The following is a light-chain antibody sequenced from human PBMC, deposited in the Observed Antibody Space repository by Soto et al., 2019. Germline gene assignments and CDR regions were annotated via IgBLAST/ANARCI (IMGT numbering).Light chain of an antibody. J-gene: IGLJ3*02. V-gene: IGLV1-40*01. CDR2: GNS. CDR3: QSYDSSLSAWV. CDR1: GPKIGAGYD. Sequence: QSVLTQPPSVSGAPGQRVTISCTGSGPKIGAGYDVNWYQQLPGTAPKLLIYGNSNRPSGVPDRFSGSKSGTSASLAITGLQAGDEADYYCQSYDSSLSAWVFGGGTKVTVL.